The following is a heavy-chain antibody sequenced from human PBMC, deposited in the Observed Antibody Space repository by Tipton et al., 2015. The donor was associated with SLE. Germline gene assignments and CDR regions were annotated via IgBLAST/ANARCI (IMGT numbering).Heavy chain of an antibody. J-gene: IGHJ6*02. CDR3: ARVSDYDFWSGYTYYGMDV. D-gene: IGHD3-3*01. Sequence: SLRLSCAASGFTFSSYWMSWVRQAPGKGLEWVANIKQDGSEKYYVDSVKGRFTISRDNAKNSLYLQMNSLRAEDTAVYYCARVSDYDFWSGYTYYGMDVWGQGTTVTVSS. V-gene: IGHV3-7*05. CDR2: IKQDGSEK. CDR1: GFTFSSYW.